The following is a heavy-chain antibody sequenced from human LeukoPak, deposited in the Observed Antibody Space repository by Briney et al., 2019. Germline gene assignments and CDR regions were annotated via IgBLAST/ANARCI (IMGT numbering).Heavy chain of an antibody. CDR2: ISGSGGYT. V-gene: IGHV3-23*01. D-gene: IGHD1-26*01. Sequence: PGGSLRLSCAASRFTFTTYAMNWVRQAPGKGLEWVSSISGSGGYTFYADSVKGRFTISRDNSNNTLYLQMNSLRAEDTAVYFCAKDGWARIVGAQARPRFFDYWGQGTLVTVSS. J-gene: IGHJ4*02. CDR3: AKDGWARIVGAQARPRFFDY. CDR1: RFTFTTYA.